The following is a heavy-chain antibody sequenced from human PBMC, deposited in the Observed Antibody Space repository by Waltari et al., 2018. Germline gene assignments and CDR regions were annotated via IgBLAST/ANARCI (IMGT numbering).Heavy chain of an antibody. J-gene: IGHJ4*02. CDR1: GGSISSYY. V-gene: IGHV4-59*08. D-gene: IGHD5-12*01. Sequence: QVQLQESGPGLVKPSETLSLTCTVSGGSISSYYWSWIRQPPGKGLEWIGYIYYSGSTNCNPSLKSRVTISVDTSKNQFSLKLSSVTAADTAVYYCARWVRATPTSEYFDYWGQGTLVTVSS. CDR3: ARWVRATPTSEYFDY. CDR2: IYYSGST.